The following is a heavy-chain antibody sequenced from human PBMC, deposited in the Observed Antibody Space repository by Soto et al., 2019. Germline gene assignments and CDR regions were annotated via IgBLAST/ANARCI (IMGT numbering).Heavy chain of an antibody. CDR2: ISWKSDST. CDR1: GFTFDDHG. Sequence: LRLSCAASGFTFDDHGMHWVRQGPGGGLEWVSGISWKSDSTGYADSVKGRFSISRDNTQNSLHLQMNSLRPEDTALYYCARDEGLYHDGMDVWGQGTTVTVSS. V-gene: IGHV3-9*01. CDR3: ARDEGLYHDGMDV. J-gene: IGHJ6*02.